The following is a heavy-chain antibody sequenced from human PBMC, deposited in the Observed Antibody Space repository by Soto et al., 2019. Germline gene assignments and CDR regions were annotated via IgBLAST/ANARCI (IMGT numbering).Heavy chain of an antibody. CDR2: ISAYNGNT. Sequence: ASVKVSCKASGYTFTCYGIRWVRQAPGQGLEWMGWISAYNGNTNYAQKLQGRVTMTTDTSTSTAYMELRSLRSDDTAVYYCAGAGMYYDFWSGSGDYWGQGTLVTVSS. V-gene: IGHV1-18*01. J-gene: IGHJ4*02. CDR1: GYTFTCYG. CDR3: AGAGMYYDFWSGSGDY. D-gene: IGHD3-3*01.